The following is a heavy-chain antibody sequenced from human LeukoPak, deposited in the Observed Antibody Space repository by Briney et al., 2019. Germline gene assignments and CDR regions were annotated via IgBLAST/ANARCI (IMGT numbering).Heavy chain of an antibody. CDR2: IYSGGST. CDR1: GFTVSSNY. D-gene: IGHD2-2*02. Sequence: GGSLRLSCAASGFTVSSNYMGWLRQAPGRGLESVAVIYSGGSTYYADSVKGRFTISRDNSKNTLYLQMNSLRAEDTAVYYCARDVRVVVPAAIHDYYYGMDVWGQGTTVTVSS. J-gene: IGHJ6*02. V-gene: IGHV3-66*01. CDR3: ARDVRVVVPAAIHDYYYGMDV.